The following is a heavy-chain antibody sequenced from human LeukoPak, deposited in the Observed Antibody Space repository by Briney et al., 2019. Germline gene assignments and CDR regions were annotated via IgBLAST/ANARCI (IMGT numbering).Heavy chain of an antibody. Sequence: GASLQIFCKGSGSSFTSYWIGWVRQLPGKGLEWMGIIYPGDSDTRYSPSFQGQVTISADKSISTAYLQWSSLKASDTAMYYCARRLRWYNFDYWGQGTLVTVSS. CDR3: ARRLRWYNFDY. CDR2: IYPGDSDT. V-gene: IGHV5-51*01. CDR1: GSSFTSYW. D-gene: IGHD4-23*01. J-gene: IGHJ4*02.